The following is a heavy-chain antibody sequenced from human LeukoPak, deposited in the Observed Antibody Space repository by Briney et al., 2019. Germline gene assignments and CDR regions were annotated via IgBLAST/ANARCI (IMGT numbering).Heavy chain of an antibody. CDR3: ARHPQGGSGATNWFDP. V-gene: IGHV5-10-1*01. Sequence: GESLKISCKGSGYSFPSYWISWVRQMPGKGLEWMGRIDPSDSYTNYSPSFQGHVTISADKSISTAYLQWSSLKASDTAMYYCARHPQGGSGATNWFDPWGQGTLVTVSS. J-gene: IGHJ5*02. CDR1: GYSFPSYW. D-gene: IGHD3-10*01. CDR2: IDPSDSYT.